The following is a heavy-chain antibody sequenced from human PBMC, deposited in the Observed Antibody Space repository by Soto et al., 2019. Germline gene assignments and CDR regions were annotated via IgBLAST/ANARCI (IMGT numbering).Heavy chain of an antibody. CDR2: INAGNGNT. CDR3: ARDKRKWSACYYYDYGMDV. Sequence: ASVKVYFKASGYTFTSYAMHWVRQAPGQRLEWMGWINAGNGNTKYSQKFQGRVTITRDTSASTAYMELSRLRSEDTAVYYCARDKRKWSACYYYDYGMDVWGQGTTVTVSS. J-gene: IGHJ6*02. D-gene: IGHD2-15*01. CDR1: GYTFTSYA. V-gene: IGHV1-3*01.